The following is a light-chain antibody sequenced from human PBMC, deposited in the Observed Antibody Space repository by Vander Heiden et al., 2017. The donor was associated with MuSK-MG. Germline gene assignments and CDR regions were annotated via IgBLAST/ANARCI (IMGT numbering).Light chain of an antibody. CDR3: AAWDDRLNGVV. J-gene: IGLJ2*01. Sequence: QSVLTQPPSVSEAPRQRVTISCSGSSSNIGNNAENWYQQLPGKAPKLLIYYDDLLPSGVSDRFSGSKSGTSASLAISGLQSEDEADYYCAAWDDRLNGVVFGGGTKLTVL. V-gene: IGLV1-36*01. CDR2: YDD. CDR1: SSNIGNNA.